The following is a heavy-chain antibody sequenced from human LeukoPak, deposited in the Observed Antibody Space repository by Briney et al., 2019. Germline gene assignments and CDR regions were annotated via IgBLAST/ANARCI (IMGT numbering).Heavy chain of an antibody. CDR1: GFTFSSYG. J-gene: IGHJ4*02. CDR3: GRGMTFIVG. Sequence: GGSLRLSCAASGFTFSSYGMHWVRQAPGKGLEWVTAISDDETYKFYADSVKGRFTISRDNAKNSLYLQMNSLRAEDTALYYCGRGMTFIVGWGQGTLVTVSS. V-gene: IGHV3-33*05. CDR2: ISDDETYK. D-gene: IGHD3-22*01.